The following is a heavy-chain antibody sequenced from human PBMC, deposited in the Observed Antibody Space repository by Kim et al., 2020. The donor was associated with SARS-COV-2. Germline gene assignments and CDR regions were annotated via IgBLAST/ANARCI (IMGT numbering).Heavy chain of an antibody. J-gene: IGHJ4*02. Sequence: SETLSLTCTVSGGSISSSSYYWGWIRQPPGKGLEWIGSIYYSGSTYYNPSLKSRVTISVDTSKNQFSLKLSSVTAADTAVYYCARHAKTTTVVTSYFDYWGQGTLVTVSS. CDR1: GGSISSSSYY. D-gene: IGHD4-17*01. V-gene: IGHV4-39*01. CDR3: ARHAKTTTVVTSYFDY. CDR2: IYYSGST.